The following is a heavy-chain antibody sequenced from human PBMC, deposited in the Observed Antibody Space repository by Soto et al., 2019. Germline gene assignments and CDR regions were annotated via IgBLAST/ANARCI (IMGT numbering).Heavy chain of an antibody. D-gene: IGHD3-16*01. Sequence: PGESLKISCAASGYRFTSSWITWVRHIHGKGLEWMATIDPTNSNINYNPSFRGHVTLSVDKSASTAYLERISLRASATAIYYCAGLRGLGGGGDYWGQGTLVTVSS. V-gene: IGHV5-10-1*01. J-gene: IGHJ4*03. CDR3: AGLRGLGGGGDY. CDR1: GYRFTSSW. CDR2: IDPTNSNI.